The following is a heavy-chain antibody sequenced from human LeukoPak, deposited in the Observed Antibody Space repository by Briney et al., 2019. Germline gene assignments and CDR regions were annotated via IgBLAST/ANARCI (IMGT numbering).Heavy chain of an antibody. D-gene: IGHD2-2*01. CDR3: ARVHSYCSSTSCLDY. V-gene: IGHV1-18*01. CDR2: ISAYNGNT. Sequence: ASVKVSCKASGYIFTSYGISWVRQAPGQGLEWMGWISAYNGNTNYAQKLQGRVTMTTDTSTSTAYMELRSLRSDDTAVYYCARVHSYCSSTSCLDYWGQGTLVTVSS. J-gene: IGHJ4*02. CDR1: GYIFTSYG.